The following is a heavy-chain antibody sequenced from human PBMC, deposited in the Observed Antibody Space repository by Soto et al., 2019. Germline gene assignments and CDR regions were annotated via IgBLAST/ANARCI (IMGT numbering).Heavy chain of an antibody. D-gene: IGHD3-22*01. CDR2: IIPIFGTA. Sequence: SVKVFCKASGGTFSSYAISWVRQAPGQGLEWMGGIIPIFGTANYAQKFQGRVTITADESTSTAYMELSSLRSEDTAVYYCALSIYYDSSGYFDYWGQGTLVPVSS. CDR3: ALSIYYDSSGYFDY. V-gene: IGHV1-69*13. J-gene: IGHJ4*02. CDR1: GGTFSSYA.